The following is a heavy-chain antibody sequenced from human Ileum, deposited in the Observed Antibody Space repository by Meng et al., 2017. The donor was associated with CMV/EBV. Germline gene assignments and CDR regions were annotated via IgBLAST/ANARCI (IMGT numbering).Heavy chain of an antibody. CDR3: ARNYGSGNWNFFHY. V-gene: IGHV4-4*07. Sequence: QVPRQASGPGLVKTSETLSLTCYVSGGSISNYYWSWIRQPAGKGLEWIAHIYTSGTTNYNPSLKSRVTMSVDTSRNQFSLKLTSVTAADTAVYYCARNYGSGNWNFFHYWGQGTLVTVFS. CDR1: GGSISNYY. D-gene: IGHD3-10*01. CDR2: IYTSGTT. J-gene: IGHJ4*02.